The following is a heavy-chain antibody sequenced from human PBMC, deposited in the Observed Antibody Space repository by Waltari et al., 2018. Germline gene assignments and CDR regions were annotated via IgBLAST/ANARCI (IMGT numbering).Heavy chain of an antibody. Sequence: EVQLVETGGGLIQPGGSLRLSCAASGFTVSNSYMTWVRQAPGKGLEWVSVIYRGGSTFYADPVKGRFTISRDDSKNTLYLQMSNLRAEDTAVYYCARDHGVSYLEGALDIWGQGTMVTVSS. CDR2: IYRGGST. V-gene: IGHV3-53*02. J-gene: IGHJ3*02. CDR3: ARDHGVSYLEGALDI. CDR1: GFTVSNSY. D-gene: IGHD1-26*01.